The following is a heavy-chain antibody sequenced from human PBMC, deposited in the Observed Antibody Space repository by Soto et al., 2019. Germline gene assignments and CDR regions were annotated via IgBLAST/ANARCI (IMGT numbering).Heavy chain of an antibody. Sequence: QVQLVQSGAEVKKPGSSVKVSCTASGGTFSRYGFTWVRQAPGQGFQWMGGIIPIFGTTHCEQNFQGRLSITADESTSTVYMELSSLRSDDTAIYFCARTYYQWEALHYFDFWGQGTLVTVSS. V-gene: IGHV1-69*01. J-gene: IGHJ4*02. CDR3: ARTYYQWEALHYFDF. CDR2: IIPIFGTT. D-gene: IGHD1-26*01. CDR1: GGTFSRYG.